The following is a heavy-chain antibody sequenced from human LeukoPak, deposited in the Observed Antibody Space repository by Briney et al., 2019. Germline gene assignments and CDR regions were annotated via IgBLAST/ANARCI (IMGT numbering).Heavy chain of an antibody. Sequence: GASVKVSCKASGYTFTSYGISWVRQAPGQGLEWMGWISAYNGNTNYAQKFQGRVTMTRDTSISTAYMELSRLRSDDTAVYYCARDWEWLGFDYWGQGTLVTVSS. CDR2: ISAYNGNT. D-gene: IGHD3-3*01. V-gene: IGHV1-18*01. CDR3: ARDWEWLGFDY. J-gene: IGHJ4*02. CDR1: GYTFTSYG.